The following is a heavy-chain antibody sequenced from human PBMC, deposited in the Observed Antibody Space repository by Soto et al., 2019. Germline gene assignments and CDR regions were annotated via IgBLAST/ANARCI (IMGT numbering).Heavy chain of an antibody. Sequence: QVQLVQSGAEVMKPGASVKVSCKASGYTFTSYGISWPRQAPEQELEWMGWIRAYNGYTNYAQKFQGRVTVTTDAATRPASRELRRLISANTAVSYCARASDGYRRGGYVGYCCFWGDGTLVAVSS. CDR2: IRAYNGYT. J-gene: IGHJ1*01. V-gene: IGHV1-18*04. CDR1: GYTFTSYG. CDR3: ARASDGYRRGGYVGYCCF. D-gene: IGHD6-25*01.